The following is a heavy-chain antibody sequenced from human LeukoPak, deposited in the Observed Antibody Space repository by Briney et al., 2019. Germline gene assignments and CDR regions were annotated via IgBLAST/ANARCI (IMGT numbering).Heavy chain of an antibody. CDR3: ARGWRTFDY. J-gene: IGHJ4*02. D-gene: IGHD3-3*01. Sequence: GRFLRLSCAASGFTFSSYGMHWVRQAPGKGLEWVAVIWYDGSNKYYADSVKGRFTISRDNSKNTLYLQMNSLRAEDTAVYYCARGWRTFDYWGQGTLVTVSS. V-gene: IGHV3-33*01. CDR1: GFTFSSYG. CDR2: IWYDGSNK.